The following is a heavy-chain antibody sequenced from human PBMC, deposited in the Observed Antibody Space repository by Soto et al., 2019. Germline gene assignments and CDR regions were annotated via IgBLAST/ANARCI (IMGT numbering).Heavy chain of an antibody. CDR3: ARASSSSSAADY. CDR1: GESISSGGYY. V-gene: IGHV4-31*03. J-gene: IGHJ4*02. Sequence: QVQLQESGPGLVKPSQTLSLTCNVSGESISSGGYYWSWIRHHPGKGLEWIGYIYDTESAYYNPSLKCRVTISMDTSKTQFAMRLSSVTAADTAVYYCARASSSSSAADYWGQGILATVSS. D-gene: IGHD6-6*01. CDR2: IYDTESA.